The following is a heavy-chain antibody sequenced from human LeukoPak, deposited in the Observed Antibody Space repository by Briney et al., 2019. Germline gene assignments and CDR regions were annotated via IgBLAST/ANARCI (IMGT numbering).Heavy chain of an antibody. CDR1: GGSFSGYY. CDR2: INHSGST. CDR3: AREEMATSSFDY. J-gene: IGHJ4*02. Sequence: PSETLSLTCAVYGGSFSGYYWSWIRQPPGKGLEWIGEINHSGSTNYNPSLKSRVTISVDTSKNQFSLKLSPVTAADTAVYYCAREEMATSSFDYWGQGTLVTVSS. V-gene: IGHV4-34*09. D-gene: IGHD5-24*01.